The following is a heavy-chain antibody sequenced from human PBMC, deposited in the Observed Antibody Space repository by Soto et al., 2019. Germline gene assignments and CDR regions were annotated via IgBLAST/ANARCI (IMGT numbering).Heavy chain of an antibody. D-gene: IGHD3-16*01. CDR3: ASVQSSDYDRPFDY. CDR1: GGSISTYY. J-gene: IGHJ4*02. V-gene: IGHV4-59*08. CDR2: VYYNGHT. Sequence: SETLSLTCTVSGGSISTYYWSWIRQPPGKGLEWIGYVYYNGHTDYNPSLQSRVTISVDTSKNQFSLKLTSVTAADAAVYYCASVQSSDYDRPFDYWGQGTLVTVSS.